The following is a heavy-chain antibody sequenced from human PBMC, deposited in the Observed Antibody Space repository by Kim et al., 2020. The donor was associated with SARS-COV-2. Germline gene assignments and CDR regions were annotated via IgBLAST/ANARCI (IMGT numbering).Heavy chain of an antibody. CDR3: ARSYYDSSGSNWFDP. Sequence: ASVKVSCKASGYTFTRYGIHWVRQAPGQGLEWLGWINTDTGNPTYAQGFIGRFVFSLDTSGNTASLWISSLKAEDTAVYYCARSYYDSSGSNWFDPWGQGTLVTVSS. J-gene: IGHJ5*02. V-gene: IGHV7-4-1*02. CDR2: INTDTGNP. CDR1: GYTFTRYG. D-gene: IGHD3-22*01.